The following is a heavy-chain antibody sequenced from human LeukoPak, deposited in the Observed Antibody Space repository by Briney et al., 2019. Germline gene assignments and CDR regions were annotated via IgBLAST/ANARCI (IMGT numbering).Heavy chain of an antibody. CDR1: GFTFSQYW. Sequence: GGSLRLSCAASGFTFSQYWMSWVRQAPGKGLEWVANIKPDGSEKHYVDSVKGRFSISRDNTKNSLFLQISSLRGEDSAVYYYARDPPQLWLDNWGPGTRVIVSS. D-gene: IGHD5-18*01. V-gene: IGHV3-7*01. J-gene: IGHJ4*02. CDR3: ARDPPQLWLDN. CDR2: IKPDGSEK.